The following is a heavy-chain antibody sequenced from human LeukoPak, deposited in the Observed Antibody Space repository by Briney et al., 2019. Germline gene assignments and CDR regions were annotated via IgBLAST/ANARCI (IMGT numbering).Heavy chain of an antibody. Sequence: SETLSLTCTVSSGSVSNGDYYWSWLWQPPGKALEWIGYIYYTGSAYYNPSLGGRVTLSVDTSKNQFSVKLSSVTAADTAVYYCARSQNYYGSGDYWGQGTLVTVSS. CDR3: ARSQNYYGSGDY. J-gene: IGHJ4*02. V-gene: IGHV4-61*08. D-gene: IGHD3-10*01. CDR2: IYYTGSA. CDR1: SGSVSNGDYY.